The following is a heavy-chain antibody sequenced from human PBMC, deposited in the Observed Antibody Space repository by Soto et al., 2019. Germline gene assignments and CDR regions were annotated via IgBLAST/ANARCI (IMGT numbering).Heavy chain of an antibody. V-gene: IGHV1-8*01. D-gene: IGHD4-4*01. Sequence: GASVKVSCKASGYTFTNYDINWVRQAAGQGLEWMGWMNPNSGNTGYAQKFQGRVTMTRSTSKTTAYMELSSLRFDDTAVYYCARVYSNFGYWGQGTLVTVSS. CDR2: MNPNSGNT. CDR3: ARVYSNFGY. CDR1: GYTFTNYD. J-gene: IGHJ4*02.